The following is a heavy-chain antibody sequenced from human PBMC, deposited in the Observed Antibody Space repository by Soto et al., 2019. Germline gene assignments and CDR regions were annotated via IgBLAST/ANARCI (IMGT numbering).Heavy chain of an antibody. J-gene: IGHJ6*03. CDR1: GDSVSSNSAA. Sequence: QSQTLSLTCAISGDSVSSNSAAWNWIRQSPSRGLEWLGRTYYRSKWYNDYAVSVKSRITINPDTSKNQFSLQLNSVTPEDTAVYYCARAHRGYSGYDYYYYMDVWGKGTTVTVSS. CDR2: TYYRSKWYN. D-gene: IGHD5-12*01. V-gene: IGHV6-1*01. CDR3: ARAHRGYSGYDYYYYMDV.